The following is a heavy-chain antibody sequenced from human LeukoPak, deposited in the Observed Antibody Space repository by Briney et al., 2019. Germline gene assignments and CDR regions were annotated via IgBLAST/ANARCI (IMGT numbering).Heavy chain of an antibody. J-gene: IGHJ3*01. V-gene: IGHV5-51*01. CDR1: GYSFTSYC. CDR3: GMSGDRVPLQDDVFDV. CDR2: IYPGDSGP. D-gene: IGHD1-26*01. Sequence: GESLKISCKVSGYSFTSYCIGWVRQMPGKGLEWMGIIYPGDSGPTYSPSYQGQVTISVDKSINTAYLQWSSLQASDTAMYYCGMSGDRVPLQDDVFDVWGQGTMVTVS.